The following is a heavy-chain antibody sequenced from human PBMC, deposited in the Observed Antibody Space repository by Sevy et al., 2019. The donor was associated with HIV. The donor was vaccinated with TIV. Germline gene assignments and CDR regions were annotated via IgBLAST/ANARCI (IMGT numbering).Heavy chain of an antibody. D-gene: IGHD6-19*01. V-gene: IGHV1-69*01. CDR2: IIPIFGTA. Sequence: AYVKVSCKASGGTFSSYAISWVRQAPGQGLEWMGGIIPIFGTANYAQKFQGRVTITADESTSTAYMELSSLRSEDTAVYYCARAPEALSSGWHYFDYWGQGTLVTVSS. CDR1: GGTFSSYA. CDR3: ARAPEALSSGWHYFDY. J-gene: IGHJ4*02.